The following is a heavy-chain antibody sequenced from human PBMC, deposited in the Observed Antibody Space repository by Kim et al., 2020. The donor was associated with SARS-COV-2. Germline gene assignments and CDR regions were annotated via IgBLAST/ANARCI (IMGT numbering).Heavy chain of an antibody. Sequence: RYYADPAKGRGTISRDNARNSLNLQMSRLRDEATAVYYCARKTVVKGYGYWGQGTLVTVSS. D-gene: IGHD2-15*01. CDR3: ARKTVVKGYGY. CDR2: R. V-gene: IGHV3-48*02. J-gene: IGHJ4*02.